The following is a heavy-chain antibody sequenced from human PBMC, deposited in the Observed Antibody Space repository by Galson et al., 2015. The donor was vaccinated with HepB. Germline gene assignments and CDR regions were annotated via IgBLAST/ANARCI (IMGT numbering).Heavy chain of an antibody. Sequence: SLRLSCAASGFTFSSYSMNWVRQAPGKGLEWVSSISSSSSYIYYADSVKGRFTISRDNAKNSLYLQMNSLRAEDTAVYYCAREGADCSSTSCYRNYYMDVWGKGTTVTVSS. J-gene: IGHJ6*03. CDR1: GFTFSSYS. CDR2: ISSSSSYI. D-gene: IGHD2-2*02. CDR3: AREGADCSSTSCYRNYYMDV. V-gene: IGHV3-21*01.